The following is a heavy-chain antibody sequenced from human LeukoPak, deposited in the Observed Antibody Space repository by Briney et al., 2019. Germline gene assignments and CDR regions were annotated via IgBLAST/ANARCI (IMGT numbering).Heavy chain of an antibody. CDR1: GGSISSYY. CDR2: IYYSGST. Sequence: SETLPLTCTVSGGSISSYYWSWIRQPPGKGLEWIGYIYYSGSTNYNPSLKSRVTISVDTSKNQFSLKLSSVTAADTAVYYCVNRLSGSYYNWGQGTLVTVSS. V-gene: IGHV4-59*08. CDR3: VNRLSGSYYN. J-gene: IGHJ4*02. D-gene: IGHD3-10*01.